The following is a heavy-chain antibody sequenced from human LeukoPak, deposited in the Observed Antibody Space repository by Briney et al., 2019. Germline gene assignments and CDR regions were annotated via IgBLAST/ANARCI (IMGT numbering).Heavy chain of an antibody. CDR3: AIFGAVSRDPYYYYGMDV. V-gene: IGHV5-51*01. Sequence: GESLKTSFQGSGYSFTSYWIGWVRPIPRKGLELMGIIYPGDSDTRYRPSSQGQVTISADKSIGSAYLQWSSLKASDTAMYYCAIFGAVSRDPYYYYGMDVWGQGTTVTVSS. D-gene: IGHD3-3*01. J-gene: IGHJ6*02. CDR1: GYSFTSYW. CDR2: IYPGDSDT.